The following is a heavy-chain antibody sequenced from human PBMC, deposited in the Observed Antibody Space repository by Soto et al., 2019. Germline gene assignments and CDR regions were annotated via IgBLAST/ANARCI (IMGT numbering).Heavy chain of an antibody. Sequence: PGGSLRLSCVVSGFTFTNYGMNWVRQAPGRGLEWVSYISISGGTKYYADSVKGRFTISRDSARNSVYLQVNSLGDEDTAVYYCARDRAGTFYDYWGQGTLVTVSS. J-gene: IGHJ4*02. CDR1: GFTFTNYG. D-gene: IGHD1-26*01. CDR3: ARDRAGTFYDY. CDR2: ISISGGTK. V-gene: IGHV3-48*02.